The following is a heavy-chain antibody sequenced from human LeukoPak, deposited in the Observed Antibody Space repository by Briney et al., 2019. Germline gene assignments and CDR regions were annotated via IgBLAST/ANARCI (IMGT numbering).Heavy chain of an antibody. CDR1: GYSFTSYW. CDR3: ARHRDACSGGSCYSYYYYMDV. Sequence: GESLKISCKGSGYSFTSYWIGWVRQMPGKGLEWMGIIYPGDSDTRYSLSFQGQVTISADKSISTAYLQWSSLKASDTAMYYCARHRDACSGGSCYSYYYYMDVWGKGTTVTVSS. J-gene: IGHJ6*03. D-gene: IGHD2-15*01. V-gene: IGHV5-51*01. CDR2: IYPGDSDT.